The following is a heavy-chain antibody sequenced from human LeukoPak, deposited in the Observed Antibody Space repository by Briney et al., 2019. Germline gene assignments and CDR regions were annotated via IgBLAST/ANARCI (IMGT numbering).Heavy chain of an antibody. J-gene: IGHJ4*02. Sequence: GGSLRLSCAASGFTFSSYAMNWVRQAPGKGLEWVSVVYSGGSTYYADSVKGRFTISRDSSKNTLYLQMNSLRAEDTAVYYCARGGPGRLQTDSWGQGTLVTVSS. CDR1: GFTFSSYA. V-gene: IGHV3-53*01. D-gene: IGHD1-14*01. CDR2: VYSGGST. CDR3: ARGGPGRLQTDS.